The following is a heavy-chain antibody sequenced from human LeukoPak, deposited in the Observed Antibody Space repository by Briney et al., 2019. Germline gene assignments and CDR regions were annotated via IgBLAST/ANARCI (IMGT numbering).Heavy chain of an antibody. D-gene: IGHD3-16*01. CDR1: GFTFSSYG. V-gene: IGHV3-30*18. Sequence: GRSLRLSCAASGFTFSSYGMHWVRQAPGKGLEWVALISYDGSNTYYADSVKGRFTISRDNSKNTLYLQMNSLRAEETAVYYCAKDRFARNMLSYFDYWGQETLVTVSS. J-gene: IGHJ4*02. CDR2: ISYDGSNT. CDR3: AKDRFARNMLSYFDY.